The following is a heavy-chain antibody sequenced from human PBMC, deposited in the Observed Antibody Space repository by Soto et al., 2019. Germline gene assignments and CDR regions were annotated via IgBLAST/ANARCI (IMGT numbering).Heavy chain of an antibody. CDR2: IYYSGST. CDR3: ARGIVVVPTTSRRGYYFDY. V-gene: IGHV4-31*03. Sequence: SETLSLTCTVSGGSISSGGYYWSWIRQHPGKGLEWIGYIYYSGSTYYNPSLKSRVTISVDTSKNQFSLKLSSVTAADTAVYYCARGIVVVPTTSRRGYYFDYWGQGTLVTVSS. D-gene: IGHD2-2*01. J-gene: IGHJ4*02. CDR1: GGSISSGGYY.